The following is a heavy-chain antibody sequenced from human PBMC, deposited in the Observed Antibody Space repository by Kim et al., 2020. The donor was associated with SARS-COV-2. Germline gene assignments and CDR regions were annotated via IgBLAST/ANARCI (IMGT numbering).Heavy chain of an antibody. CDR2: INPSGGST. CDR3: ARDGSSGWSYFDY. CDR1: GYTFTRYH. J-gene: IGHJ4*02. Sequence: ASVKVSCKASGYTFTRYHMHWVRQAPGQGLEWMGIINPSGGSTYYAQNFQGRVTMTRDTSTSTVYMELSSLRSEDTAVYFCARDGSSGWSYFDYWGQGTL. V-gene: IGHV1-46*01. D-gene: IGHD6-19*01.